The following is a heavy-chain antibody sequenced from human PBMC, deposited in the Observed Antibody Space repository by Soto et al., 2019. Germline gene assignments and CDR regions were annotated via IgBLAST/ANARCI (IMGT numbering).Heavy chain of an antibody. CDR1: GCTFSSYA. Sequence: QVQLVQSGAEVKKPGSSVKVSCKASGCTFSSYAIIWVRQAPGQGLEWMGGIIPIFGTANYAQKFEGRVTITADESTSTAYMELSSLRSEDTAVYYCARVGSSRLLRWFDPWGQGTLVSVSS. J-gene: IGHJ5*02. D-gene: IGHD6-6*01. V-gene: IGHV1-69*01. CDR2: IIPIFGTA. CDR3: ARVGSSRLLRWFDP.